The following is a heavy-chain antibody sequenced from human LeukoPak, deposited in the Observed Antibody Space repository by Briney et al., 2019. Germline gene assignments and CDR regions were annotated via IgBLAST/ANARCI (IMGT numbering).Heavy chain of an antibody. CDR3: ARDKGPEEQWTYGMDV. V-gene: IGHV1-2*06. J-gene: IGHJ6*02. D-gene: IGHD6-19*01. CDR1: GYTFTGYY. Sequence: ASVKVSCKASGYTFTGYYMHWVRQAPGQGLEWMGRINPNSGGTNYAQKFQGRATMTRDTSISTAYMELSRLRSDDTAVYYCARDKGPEEQWTYGMDVWGQGTTVTVSS. CDR2: INPNSGGT.